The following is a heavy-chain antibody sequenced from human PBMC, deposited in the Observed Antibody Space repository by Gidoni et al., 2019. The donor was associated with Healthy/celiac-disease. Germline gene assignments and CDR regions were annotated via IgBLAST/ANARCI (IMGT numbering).Heavy chain of an antibody. J-gene: IGHJ5*02. CDR3: ARGGGAIAEGWFDP. V-gene: IGHV3-13*04. CDR1: VFTFSSYD. CDR2: IGTAGDT. D-gene: IGHD6-13*01. Sequence: EVQLVESGGGLVQPGGSLRLSCAASVFTFSSYDMHWVRQATGKGLEWVSAIGTAGDTYYPGSVKGRFTISRENAKNSLYLQMNSLRAGDTAVYYCARGGGAIAEGWFDPWGQGTLVTVSS.